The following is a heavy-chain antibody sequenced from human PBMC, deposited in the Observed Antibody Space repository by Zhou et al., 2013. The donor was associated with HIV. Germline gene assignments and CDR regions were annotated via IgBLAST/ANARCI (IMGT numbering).Heavy chain of an antibody. CDR1: GYTFSSYG. Sequence: QVQLVQSGGEVKKPGASVKVSCKASGYTFSSYGISWVRQAPGQGLEWMGWISAHNTNINYAQKFQGRVTMTTDTSTSTAYMELRSLRSDDTAVYYCARDRYGGEGSTGWGQGTLVSVSS. V-gene: IGHV1-18*01. D-gene: IGHD4-17*01. CDR2: ISAHNTNI. J-gene: IGHJ4*02. CDR3: ARDRYGGEGSTG.